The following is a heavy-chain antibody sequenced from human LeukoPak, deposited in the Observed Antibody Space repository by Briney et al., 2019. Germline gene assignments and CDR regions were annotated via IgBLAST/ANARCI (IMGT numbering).Heavy chain of an antibody. D-gene: IGHD4/OR15-4a*01. CDR3: ARGKPSDYGANFDY. CDR2: IHPNSGDT. V-gene: IGHV1-8*03. Sequence: ASVKVSCKASGYTFTRYDINWVRQATGQGLEWVGWIHPNSGDTGYAQKFQGRVTIIRNTSISTAYMELSSLRSDDTAVYYCARGKPSDYGANFDYWGQGTLVTVSS. J-gene: IGHJ4*02. CDR1: GYTFTRYD.